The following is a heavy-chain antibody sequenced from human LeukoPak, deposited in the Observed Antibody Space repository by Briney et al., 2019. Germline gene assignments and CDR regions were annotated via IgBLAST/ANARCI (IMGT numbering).Heavy chain of an antibody. V-gene: IGHV4-59*08. CDR3: ARHVLHPGAFDI. D-gene: IGHD2/OR15-2a*01. CDR1: GGSISSYH. CDR2: IYYSGST. Sequence: SETLSLTCTVSGGSISSYHWSWIRQPPGKGLEWIGYIYYSGSTNYNPSLKSRVTISVDTSKNQFSLKLSSVTAADTAVYYCARHVLHPGAFDIWGQGTMVTVSS. J-gene: IGHJ3*02.